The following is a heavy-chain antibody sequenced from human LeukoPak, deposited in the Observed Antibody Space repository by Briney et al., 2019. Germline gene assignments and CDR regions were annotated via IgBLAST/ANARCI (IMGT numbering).Heavy chain of an antibody. CDR3: AKDQEELLPTLFDC. CDR2: ISGSGGST. Sequence: PGGSLRLSCAASGFTFSSYAMSWVRQAPGKGLEWVSTISGSGGSTYYADSVKGRLTISRDNSKNTLYLQMNSLRAEDTAVYYCAKDQEELLPTLFDCWGQGTLVTVSS. D-gene: IGHD1-26*01. V-gene: IGHV3-23*01. J-gene: IGHJ4*02. CDR1: GFTFSSYA.